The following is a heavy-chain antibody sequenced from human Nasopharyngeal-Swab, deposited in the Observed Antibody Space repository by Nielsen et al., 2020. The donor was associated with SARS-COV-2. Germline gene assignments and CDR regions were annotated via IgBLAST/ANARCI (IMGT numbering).Heavy chain of an antibody. V-gene: IGHV1-18*01. CDR3: ARGGYLGYCTGGVCWENGMDV. D-gene: IGHD2-8*02. J-gene: IGHJ6*02. Sequence: ASVKVSCKASGYTFTSYGISWVRQAPGQGLEWMGWISAYNGNTNYARKLQGRVTMTTDTSTSTAYMELRSLRSDDTAVYYCARGGYLGYCTGGVCWENGMDVWGQGTTVTVSS. CDR1: GYTFTSYG. CDR2: ISAYNGNT.